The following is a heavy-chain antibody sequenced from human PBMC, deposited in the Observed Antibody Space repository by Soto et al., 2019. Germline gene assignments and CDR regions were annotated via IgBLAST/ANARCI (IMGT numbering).Heavy chain of an antibody. CDR3: VRAVPWSKSFEI. CDR2: INQSGST. CDR1: GGSFGGYQ. V-gene: IGHV4-34*01. D-gene: IGHD3-3*01. J-gene: IGHJ3*02. Sequence: SETLSLTCAVYGGSFGGYQWSWIRQPPGEGLEWIGEINQSGSTNYNPSLKSRVAISLDTSETQFSLRLNSLTAADTAVYYCVRAVPWSKSFEIWGRG.